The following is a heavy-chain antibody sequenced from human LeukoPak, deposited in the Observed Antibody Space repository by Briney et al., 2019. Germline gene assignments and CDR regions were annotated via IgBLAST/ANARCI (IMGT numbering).Heavy chain of an antibody. CDR3: ARASAVSRGWFDP. V-gene: IGHV4-39*07. CDR1: GGSISSSRYN. J-gene: IGHJ5*02. D-gene: IGHD5/OR15-5a*01. CDR2: IYYSGST. Sequence: SETLSLTCTVSGGSISSSRYNWGWIRQPPGKELEWIGSIYYSGSTYYNPSLKSRVTITVDTSKNQFSLKMSSVTAADTAVYYCARASAVSRGWFDPWGQGTLVTVSS.